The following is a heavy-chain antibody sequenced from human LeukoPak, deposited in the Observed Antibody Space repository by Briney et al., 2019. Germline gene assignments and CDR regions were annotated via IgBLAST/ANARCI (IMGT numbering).Heavy chain of an antibody. J-gene: IGHJ4*02. CDR1: GFTFSSYA. V-gene: IGHV3-30-3*01. Sequence: GGSLRLSCAASGFTFSSYAMHWVRQAPGKGLEWVAVISYDGSNKYYADSVKGRFTISRDNSKNTLYLQMNSLRAEDTAVYYCARDFSPNPTTVTELFDYWGQGTLVTVSS. CDR2: ISYDGSNK. D-gene: IGHD4-17*01. CDR3: ARDFSPNPTTVTELFDY.